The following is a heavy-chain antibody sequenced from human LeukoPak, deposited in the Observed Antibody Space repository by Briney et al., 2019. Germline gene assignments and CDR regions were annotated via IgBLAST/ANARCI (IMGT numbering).Heavy chain of an antibody. V-gene: IGHV1-46*01. J-gene: IGHJ4*02. CDR2: INPSGGST. D-gene: IGHD3-9*01. Sequence: GASVKVSCKASGYTFTSYYMHWVRQAPGQGLEWMGIINPSGGSTSYAQKFQGRVTMTRDMSTSTVYMELSSLRSEDTAVYYCARGGYYDILTGYYGSFDYWGQGTLVTVSS. CDR1: GYTFTSYY. CDR3: ARGGYYDILTGYYGSFDY.